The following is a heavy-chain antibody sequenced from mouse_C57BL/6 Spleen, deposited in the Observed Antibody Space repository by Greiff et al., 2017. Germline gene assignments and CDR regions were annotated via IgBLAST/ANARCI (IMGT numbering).Heavy chain of an antibody. J-gene: IGHJ4*01. D-gene: IGHD1-1*01. CDR3: ASTVVATDYYAMDY. V-gene: IGHV1-69*01. CDR1: GYTFTSYW. Sequence: QVQLQQPGAELVMPGASVKLSCKASGYTFTSYWMHWVKQRPGQGLEWIGEIDPSDSYTNYNQKFKGKSTLTVDKSSSTAYMQLSSLTSEDSAVYYCASTVVATDYYAMDYWGQGTSVTVSS. CDR2: IDPSDSYT.